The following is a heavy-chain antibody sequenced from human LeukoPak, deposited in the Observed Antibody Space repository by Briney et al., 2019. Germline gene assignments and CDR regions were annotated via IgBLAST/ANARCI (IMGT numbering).Heavy chain of an antibody. V-gene: IGHV3-23*01. CDR1: GFTFNSYA. D-gene: IGHD3-22*01. J-gene: IGHJ3*02. CDR2: ISGSGGST. Sequence: GGSLRLSCAASGFTFNSYAINWVRQAPGKVREWVSGISGSGGSTYYADSVKGRFTISRDNSKNTLYLQMNRLRAEDTAIYYCMIVARDAFAIWGQGTMVTVSS. CDR3: MIVARDAFAI.